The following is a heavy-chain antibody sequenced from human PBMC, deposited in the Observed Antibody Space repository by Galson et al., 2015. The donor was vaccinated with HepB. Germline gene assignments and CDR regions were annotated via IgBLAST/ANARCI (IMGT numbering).Heavy chain of an antibody. D-gene: IGHD6-13*01. CDR1: GGSISSYF. Sequence: SETLSLTCTVSGGSISSYFWSWIRQPPGKGLEWIGYIHYSGSTNYNPSLKSRVTISVDTSKNQLSLKLSSVTAADTAVYHCAGAGSWYFFDYWGQGTLVTVSS. CDR2: IHYSGST. CDR3: AGAGSWYFFDY. J-gene: IGHJ4*02. V-gene: IGHV4-59*01.